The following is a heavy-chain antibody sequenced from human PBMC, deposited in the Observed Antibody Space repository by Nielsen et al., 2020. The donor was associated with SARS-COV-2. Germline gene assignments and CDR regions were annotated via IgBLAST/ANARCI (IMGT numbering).Heavy chain of an antibody. Sequence: GGSLRLSCAASGFIFSSYWMHWVRQAPGKGLVWVSRINSDGSSTTYADSVKGRFTISRDNAKNTLYLQMNSLRAEDTAVYYCARPWYGDYFDYWGQGTLVTVPQ. CDR3: ARPWYGDYFDY. CDR1: GFIFSSYW. D-gene: IGHD4-17*01. CDR2: INSDGSST. J-gene: IGHJ4*02. V-gene: IGHV3-74*01.